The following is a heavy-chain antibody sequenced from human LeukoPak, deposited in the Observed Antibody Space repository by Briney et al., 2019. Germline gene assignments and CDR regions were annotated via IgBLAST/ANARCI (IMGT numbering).Heavy chain of an antibody. CDR3: MSRSSTWYNENNWFDP. Sequence: PGGSLRLSCAASGFTFSSYWASWVRQAPGKGLEWVANIKEDGSEKNYVDSVKGRFTISRDNAKNSLYLQMDSLGVEDTAVYYCMSRSSTWYNENNWFDPWGPGTLVTVSS. V-gene: IGHV3-7*01. J-gene: IGHJ5*02. D-gene: IGHD6-13*01. CDR1: GFTFSSYW. CDR2: IKEDGSEK.